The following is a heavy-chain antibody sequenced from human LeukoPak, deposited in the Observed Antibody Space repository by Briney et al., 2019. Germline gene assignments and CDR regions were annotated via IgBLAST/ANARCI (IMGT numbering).Heavy chain of an antibody. V-gene: IGHV6-1*01. Sequence: SQTLSLTCAISGDSVSNTGSAWNWIRQSPSRGLEWLGRTYYRSNWNSDYAVSVKSRITISPDTSKNQFSLQLSSVTPEDTALYFCARDLHFALDYWGQGTLVTVAS. CDR1: GDSVSNTGSA. D-gene: IGHD2/OR15-2a*01. CDR2: TYYRSNWNS. CDR3: ARDLHFALDY. J-gene: IGHJ4*02.